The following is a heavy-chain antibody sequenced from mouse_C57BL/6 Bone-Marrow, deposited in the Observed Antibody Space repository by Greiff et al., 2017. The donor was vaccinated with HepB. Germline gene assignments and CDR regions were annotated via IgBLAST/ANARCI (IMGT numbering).Heavy chain of an antibody. CDR2: IRNKANGYTT. D-gene: IGHD1-1*01. J-gene: IGHJ1*03. CDR3: ASYYYGSSYVDWYFDV. V-gene: IGHV7-3*01. CDR1: GFTFTDYY. Sequence: VQLVESGGGLVQPGGSLSLSCAASGFTFTDYYMSWVRQPPGKALEWLGFIRNKANGYTTEYSASVKGRFTISRDNSQSILYLQMNALRAEDSATYYCASYYYGSSYVDWYFDVWGTGTTVTVSS.